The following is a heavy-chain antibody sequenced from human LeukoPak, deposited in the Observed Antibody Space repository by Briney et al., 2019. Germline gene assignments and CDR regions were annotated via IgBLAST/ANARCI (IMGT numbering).Heavy chain of an antibody. J-gene: IGHJ4*02. CDR2: ISGSGGST. Sequence: GGSLRLSCAASGFTFSSYAMCWVRQAPGKGLEWVSAISGSGGSTYYADSVKGRFTISRDNSKNTLYLQMNSLRAEDTAVYYCAKDKGYDFWTFFDYWGEGTLVTVSS. CDR1: GFTFSSYA. V-gene: IGHV3-23*01. CDR3: AKDKGYDFWTFFDY. D-gene: IGHD3-3*01.